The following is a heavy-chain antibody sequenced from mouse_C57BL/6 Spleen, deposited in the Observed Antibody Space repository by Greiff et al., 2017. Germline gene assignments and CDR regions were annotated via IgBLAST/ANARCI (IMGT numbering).Heavy chain of an antibody. CDR2: IYPGDGDT. Sequence: VQLQQSGAELVKPGASVKISCKASGYAFSSYWMNWVKQRPGKGLEWIGQIYPGDGDTNYNGKFKGKATLTADKSSSTAYMQLSSLTSEDSAVYFCASGITTVVATSGTGAYWGQGTLVTVSA. CDR1: GYAFSSYW. CDR3: ASGITTVVATSGTGAY. J-gene: IGHJ3*01. D-gene: IGHD1-1*01. V-gene: IGHV1-80*01.